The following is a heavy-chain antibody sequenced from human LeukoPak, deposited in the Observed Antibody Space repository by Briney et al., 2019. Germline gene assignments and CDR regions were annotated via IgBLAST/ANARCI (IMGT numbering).Heavy chain of an antibody. D-gene: IGHD3-22*01. CDR3: ARGPTMKMDV. Sequence: GGSLRLSCAASGFTFSSYAMSWVRQAPGKGLEWVSAISGSGGSTYYADSVKGRFTISRDNAKNSLYLQMNSLRAEDTAVYYCARGPTMKMDVWGKGTTVTVSS. CDR1: GFTFSSYA. V-gene: IGHV3-23*01. CDR2: ISGSGGST. J-gene: IGHJ6*04.